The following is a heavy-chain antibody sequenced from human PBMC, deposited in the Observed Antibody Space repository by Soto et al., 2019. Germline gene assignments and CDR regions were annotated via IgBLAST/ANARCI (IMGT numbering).Heavy chain of an antibody. J-gene: IGHJ4*02. CDR1: GFTFSSYA. V-gene: IGHV3-23*01. CDR2: ISGSGGNT. D-gene: IGHD2-15*01. Sequence: EVQLLESGGGLVQPGGSLRLSCGASGFTFSSYAMNWVRQAPGKGPEWVSTISGSGGNTYYADSVKGRFTISRDNSKNTLYLQMNSLGAEATAIYYCAKDRVVAATQSFDYWGQGTLVTVSS. CDR3: AKDRVVAATQSFDY.